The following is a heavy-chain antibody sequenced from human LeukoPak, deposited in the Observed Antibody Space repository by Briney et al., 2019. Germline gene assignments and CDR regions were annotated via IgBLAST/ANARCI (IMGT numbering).Heavy chain of an antibody. D-gene: IGHD4-17*01. V-gene: IGHV3-23*01. CDR2: IRGSGGSA. CDR1: GFTFSSYA. J-gene: IGHJ4*02. CDR3: AKLFLRYGDNEDY. Sequence: GGSLRLSCAASGFTFSSYAMSWVPQAPGKGRECVPAIRGSGGSAYYVDSVKGRFTISRDNSKNTLYLQINTLRAEHTAAYYWAKLFLRYGDNEDYWGQGTLVTVS.